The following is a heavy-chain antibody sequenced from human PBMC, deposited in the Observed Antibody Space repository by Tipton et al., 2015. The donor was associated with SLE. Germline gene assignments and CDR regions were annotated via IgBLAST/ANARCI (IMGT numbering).Heavy chain of an antibody. Sequence: TLSLTCYVTGVSISNYYWTWIRQSPGKGLEWIGNVYKNYNPSLESRVTISVDAPKNQFSLKLTSVTAADTAMYYCARDGGDGYNHGYFDLWGRGTLVTVSS. J-gene: IGHJ2*01. CDR1: GVSISNYY. V-gene: IGHV4-59*01. D-gene: IGHD5-24*01. CDR2: VYKN. CDR3: ARDGGDGYNHGYFDL.